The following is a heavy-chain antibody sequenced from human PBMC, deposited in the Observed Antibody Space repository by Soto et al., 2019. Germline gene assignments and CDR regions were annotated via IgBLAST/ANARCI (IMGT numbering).Heavy chain of an antibody. D-gene: IGHD6-19*01. J-gene: IGHJ5*02. Sequence: SVTVSCKASGFTFSSSAVQWVRQARGQPLEWIGWIVLGNGNTNYAQKFQQRVTITRDMSTSTAYMEVRSLTYEDTAVYYCATRIGNIGWYWPDTWGRG. CDR3: ATRIGNIGWYWPDT. CDR1: GFTFSSSA. V-gene: IGHV1-58*01. CDR2: IVLGNGNT.